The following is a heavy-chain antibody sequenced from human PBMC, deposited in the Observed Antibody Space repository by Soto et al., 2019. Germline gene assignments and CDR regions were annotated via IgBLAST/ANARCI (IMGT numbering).Heavy chain of an antibody. D-gene: IGHD6-6*01. CDR2: IYWDDDK. V-gene: IGHV2-5*02. J-gene: IGHJ6*02. Sequence: QITLKESGPTLVKPTQTLTLTCTFSGFSLSTSGVGVGWIRQPPGKALEWLALIYWDDDKRYSPSLKSRLTTXXDXSXXQLVLTMTHLDPVDTATYYCAHSLQLPYYHYGMDVWGQGTTVTVSS. CDR3: AHSLQLPYYHYGMDV. CDR1: GFSLSTSGVG.